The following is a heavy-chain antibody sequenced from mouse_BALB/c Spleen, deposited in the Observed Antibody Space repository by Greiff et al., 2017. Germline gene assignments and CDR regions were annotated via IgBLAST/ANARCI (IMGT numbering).Heavy chain of an antibody. CDR3: AREETGFAY. CDR2: INPYNGDT. CDR1: GYSFTGYF. J-gene: IGHJ3*01. Sequence: VQLKESGPELVKPGASVKISCKASGYSFTGYFMNWVMQSHGKSLEWIGRINPYNGDTFYNQKFKGKATLTVDKSSSTAHMELRSLASEDSAVYYCAREETGFAYWGQGTLVTVSA. V-gene: IGHV1-20*02.